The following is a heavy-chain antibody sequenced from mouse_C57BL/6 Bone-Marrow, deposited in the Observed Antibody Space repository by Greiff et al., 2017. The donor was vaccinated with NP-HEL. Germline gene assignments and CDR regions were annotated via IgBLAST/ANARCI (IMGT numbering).Heavy chain of an antibody. CDR1: GYSFTGYY. CDR2: INPSTGGT. Sequence: EVKLVESGPELVKPGASVKISCKASGYSFTGYYMNWVKQSPEKSLEWIGEINPSTGGTTYNQKFKAKATLTVDKSSSTAYMQLKSLTSEDSAVYYCARDTTVALDYWGQGTTLTVSS. J-gene: IGHJ2*01. CDR3: ARDTTVALDY. D-gene: IGHD1-1*01. V-gene: IGHV1-42*01.